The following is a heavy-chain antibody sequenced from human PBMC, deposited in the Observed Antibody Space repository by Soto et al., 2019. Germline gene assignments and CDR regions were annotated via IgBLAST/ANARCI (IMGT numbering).Heavy chain of an antibody. CDR3: AKSPNPGSATPSYYGMDV. V-gene: IGHV1-18*01. CDR2: ISAYNGNT. J-gene: IGHJ6*02. D-gene: IGHD2-15*01. CDR1: GYTFTNFG. Sequence: ASVKVSCKASGYTFTNFGISWVRQAPGQGLEWMGWISAYNGNTNYAQKFQGRVTMTTDTSTSTAYMEVRSLRFDDTAVYYCAKSPNPGSATPSYYGMDVWGRGTTVTVSS.